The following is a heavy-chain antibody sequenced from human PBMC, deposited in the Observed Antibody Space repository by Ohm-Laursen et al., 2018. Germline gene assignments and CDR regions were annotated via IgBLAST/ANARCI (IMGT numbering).Heavy chain of an antibody. J-gene: IGHJ5*02. D-gene: IGHD2-15*01. CDR1: GGSISSFY. CDR2: MDNSGST. Sequence: SDTLSLTCTVSGGSISSFYWGWIRQPPGKGLEWIGYMDNSGSTNNNPSLKSRVTISVDTSKNQFSLKLSSVTAADTAVYYCARLSAASFDPWGQGTLVTVSS. V-gene: IGHV4-59*08. CDR3: ARLSAASFDP.